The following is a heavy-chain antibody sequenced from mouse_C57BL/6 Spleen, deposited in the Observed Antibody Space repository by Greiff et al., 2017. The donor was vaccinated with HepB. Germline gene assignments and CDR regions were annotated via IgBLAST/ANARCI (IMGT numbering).Heavy chain of an antibody. CDR2: INPNYGTT. CDR3: ARADTTVVARYYFDY. Sequence: VHVKQSGPELVKPGASVKISCKASGYSFTDYNMNWVKQSNGKSLEWIGVINPNYGTTSYNQKFKGKATLTVDQSSSTAYMQLNSLTSEDSAVYYCARADTTVVARYYFDYWGQGTTLTVSS. D-gene: IGHD1-1*01. CDR1: GYSFTDYN. J-gene: IGHJ2*01. V-gene: IGHV1-39*01.